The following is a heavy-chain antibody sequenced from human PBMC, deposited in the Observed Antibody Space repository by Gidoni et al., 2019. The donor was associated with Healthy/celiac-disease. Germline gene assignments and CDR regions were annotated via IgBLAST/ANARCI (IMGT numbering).Heavy chain of an antibody. Sequence: QVQLVQSGAEVKKPGASVKVSCQASGYTFTGYYTHWVRQAPGQWLEWIGCINPNSGGTNYAQKFLGRGTMTRDTSISKAYMELSRLRSDDTAVYYCARAPYATIPYWGQGTLVTVSS. V-gene: IGHV1-2*02. CDR2: INPNSGGT. D-gene: IGHD1-1*01. CDR1: GYTFTGYY. J-gene: IGHJ4*02. CDR3: ARAPYATIPY.